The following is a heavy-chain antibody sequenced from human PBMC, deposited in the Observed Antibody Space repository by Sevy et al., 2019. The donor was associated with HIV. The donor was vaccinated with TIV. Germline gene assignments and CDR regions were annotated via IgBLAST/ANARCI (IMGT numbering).Heavy chain of an antibody. D-gene: IGHD7-27*01. Sequence: GGSLRLSCAASGFTFSTYAMHWVRQAPGKGLECVAIVTSDGSEKNYADSVKGRFTISRDNSRNTLYLQMNSLRAENTALYYCATDQLGSIDYWGQGTLVTVSS. V-gene: IGHV3-30*04. CDR2: VTSDGSEK. CDR1: GFTFSTYA. J-gene: IGHJ4*02. CDR3: ATDQLGSIDY.